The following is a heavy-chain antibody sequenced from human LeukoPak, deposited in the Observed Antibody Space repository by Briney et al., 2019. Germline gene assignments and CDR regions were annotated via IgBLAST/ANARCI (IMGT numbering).Heavy chain of an antibody. D-gene: IGHD6-13*01. V-gene: IGHV3-30*04. CDR3: ARDLIRIAAAGAFDI. CDR2: ISYDGSNK. CDR1: GFTFSSYA. Sequence: GRSLRLSCAASGFTFSSYAMHWVRQAPGKGLEWVAVISYDGSNKYYADSVKGRFTISRDNSKNTLYLQMNSLRAEDTAVYYCARDLIRIAAAGAFDIWGQGTMVTVSS. J-gene: IGHJ3*02.